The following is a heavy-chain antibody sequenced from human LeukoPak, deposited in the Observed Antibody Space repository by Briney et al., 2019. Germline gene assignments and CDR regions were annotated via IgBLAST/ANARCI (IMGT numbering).Heavy chain of an antibody. J-gene: IGHJ4*02. CDR3: ARSTVRHYYDSSGYYPAFDY. D-gene: IGHD3-22*01. CDR2: INPNSGGT. Sequence: GASVTVSCKASGYTFTGYYMHWVRQAPGQGLEWMGWINPNSGGTNYAQKFQGRVTMTRDTSISTAYMELSRLRSDDTAVYYCARSTVRHYYDSSGYYPAFDYWGQGTLVTVSS. V-gene: IGHV1-2*02. CDR1: GYTFTGYY.